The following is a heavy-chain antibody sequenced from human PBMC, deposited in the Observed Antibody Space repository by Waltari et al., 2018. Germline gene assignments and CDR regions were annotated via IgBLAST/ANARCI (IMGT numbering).Heavy chain of an antibody. CDR2: TRFDGINK. CDR1: GFHFNIYG. D-gene: IGHD3-10*01. Sequence: QVFLVESGGGVVQPGDSLRLSCVSSGFHFNIYGMHWVRQAPGKGLEWVAFTRFDGINKHYADSVKGRFTISRDNIKNTLYLQMNSLRAEDTAVYYCARSRDRGPSGPGYWGQGTLVTVSS. V-gene: IGHV3-30*02. CDR3: ARSRDRGPSGPGY. J-gene: IGHJ4*02.